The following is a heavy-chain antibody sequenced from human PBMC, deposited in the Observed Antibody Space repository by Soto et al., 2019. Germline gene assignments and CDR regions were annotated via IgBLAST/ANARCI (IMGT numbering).Heavy chain of an antibody. D-gene: IGHD3-10*01. CDR3: ASVLQPMLITMAPNWFDP. Sequence: QVQLQQWGAGLLKPSETLSLTCAVYGGSFSGYYWSWIRHPPGKGRAWIGEINHSGSTNYNPSLKSRVTISVDTSMTQFSLKMSSVTAVDTAVYYCASVLQPMLITMAPNWFDPWGQGTLVTVSS. J-gene: IGHJ5*02. CDR1: GGSFSGYY. CDR2: INHSGST. V-gene: IGHV4-34*01.